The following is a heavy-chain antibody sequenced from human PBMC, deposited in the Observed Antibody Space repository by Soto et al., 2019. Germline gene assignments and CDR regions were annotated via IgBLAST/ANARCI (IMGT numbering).Heavy chain of an antibody. D-gene: IGHD3-22*01. CDR3: ARGRIQYYDRSGYSP. CDR2: INHSGST. J-gene: IGHJ5*02. V-gene: IGHV4-34*01. Sequence: QVQLQQWGAGLLKPSETLSLTCAVYGGSFSGYYWNWIRQPPGKGLEWIGEINHSGSTKYSPSLKGRLTISVYTSKNQFSLNLTSVTAADTAVYYCARGRIQYYDRSGYSPWGQGTLVTVSS. CDR1: GGSFSGYY.